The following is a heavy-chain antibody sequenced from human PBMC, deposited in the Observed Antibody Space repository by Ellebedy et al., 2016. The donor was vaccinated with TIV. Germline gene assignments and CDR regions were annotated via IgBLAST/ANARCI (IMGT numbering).Heavy chain of an antibody. CDR3: ARLMGAVAGSGLVLAGFDL. J-gene: IGHJ2*01. Sequence: GESLKISCKGSGYSFTSYWIGWVRQMPGKGLEWMGIIYPGDSDTRYSPSFQGQVTISADKSISTAYLQWSSLKASDTAMYYCARLMGAVAGSGLVLAGFDLWGRGTLVTVSS. D-gene: IGHD6-19*01. CDR1: GYSFTSYW. CDR2: IYPGDSDT. V-gene: IGHV5-51*01.